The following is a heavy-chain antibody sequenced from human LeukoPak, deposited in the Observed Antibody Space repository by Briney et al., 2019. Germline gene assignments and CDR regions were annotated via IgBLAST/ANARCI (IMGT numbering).Heavy chain of an antibody. V-gene: IGHV3-49*03. CDR3: TRDAPPHYYDSSGYHSDAFDI. J-gene: IGHJ3*02. D-gene: IGHD3-22*01. CDR2: IRSKAYGGTT. CDR1: GFTFGDYA. Sequence: QPGRSLRLSCTASGFTFGDYAMSWFRQAPGKGLEWVGFIRSKAYGGTTEYAASVKGRLTISRADSKSIAYLQMNSLKTEDTAVYYCTRDAPPHYYDSSGYHSDAFDIWGQGTMVTVSS.